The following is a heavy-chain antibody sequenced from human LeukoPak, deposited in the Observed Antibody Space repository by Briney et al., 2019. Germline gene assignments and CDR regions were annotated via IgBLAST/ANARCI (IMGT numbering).Heavy chain of an antibody. Sequence: GASVKVSCKASGYTFTSYAISWVRQAPGQGLEWMGRVIPILGIANYAQKFQGRVTITADKSTSTAYMELSSLRSEDTAVYYCARGKAAAGTAIQFDPWGQGTLVTVSS. CDR1: GYTFTSYA. D-gene: IGHD6-13*01. CDR2: VIPILGIA. CDR3: ARGKAAAGTAIQFDP. V-gene: IGHV1-69*04. J-gene: IGHJ5*02.